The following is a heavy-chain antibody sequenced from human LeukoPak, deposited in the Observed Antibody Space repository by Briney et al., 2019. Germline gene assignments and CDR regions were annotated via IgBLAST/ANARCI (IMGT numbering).Heavy chain of an antibody. Sequence: GGSLRLSCAASGFTFSSFGMHWVRQAPGKGLERVAFIRYDGSNKYYRDSVKGRFTISRDNSKNTLYLQMNSLRAEDTAVYYCAKDRDWFGELKFPFDYWGQGTLVTVSS. CDR1: GFTFSSFG. J-gene: IGHJ4*02. D-gene: IGHD3-10*01. V-gene: IGHV3-30*02. CDR3: AKDRDWFGELKFPFDY. CDR2: IRYDGSNK.